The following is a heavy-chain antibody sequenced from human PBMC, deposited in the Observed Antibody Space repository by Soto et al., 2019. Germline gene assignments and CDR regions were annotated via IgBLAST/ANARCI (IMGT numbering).Heavy chain of an antibody. V-gene: IGHV4-59*02. CDR1: GDSVSHY. D-gene: IGHD3-10*01. J-gene: IGHJ4*03. CDR3: ARGGQPRAGCSFEH. Sequence: QVQLQESGPGLVKPSETLSLTCTVSGDSVSHYWNWIRQPPGKGLEWIGSIYHSGSSNYNPSLKRPSNITLGTAEGQVPLKAGFVTASDPGVEYWARGGQPRAGCSFEHRGQGTPVHVS. CDR2: IYHSGSS.